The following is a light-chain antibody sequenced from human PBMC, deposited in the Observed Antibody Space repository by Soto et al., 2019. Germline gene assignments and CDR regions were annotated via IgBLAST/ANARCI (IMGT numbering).Light chain of an antibody. CDR1: QSVSSN. CDR2: GAS. J-gene: IGKJ1*01. CDR3: QQYSTSPLT. Sequence: EIVMTQSPATLSVSPGERATLSCRASQSVSSNLAWYQQKPGQAPSLLIYGASTRATGTPARFSASGSGTDFTLTISRLEPEDFAVYYCQQYSTSPLTFGQGTKVDIK. V-gene: IGKV3-15*01.